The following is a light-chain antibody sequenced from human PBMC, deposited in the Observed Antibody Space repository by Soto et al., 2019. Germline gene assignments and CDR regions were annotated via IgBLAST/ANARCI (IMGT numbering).Light chain of an antibody. CDR2: AAS. CDR1: QGISNW. J-gene: IGKJ2*01. CDR3: QQAYSLPVT. Sequence: DIQLIQSPSSVSASVGDRVTLTCRASQGISNWLAWYQQKPGKAPKLLISAASTLQGGVPSRFSGSFSGTDFTLTITSLQAEDFATYFCQQAYSLPVTFGQGTKLEIK. V-gene: IGKV1-12*01.